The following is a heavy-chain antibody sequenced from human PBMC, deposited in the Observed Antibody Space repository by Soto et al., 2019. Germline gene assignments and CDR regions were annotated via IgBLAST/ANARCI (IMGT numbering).Heavy chain of an antibody. J-gene: IGHJ6*02. Sequence: ASVKVSCKASGYTFTGYYMHWVRQAPGQGLEWMGWINPNSGGTNYAQKFQGRVTMTRDTSISTAYMELSRLRSDDTAVYYCARVGGVAKMGYYYYGMDVWGQGTKVTFSS. V-gene: IGHV1-2*02. CDR2: INPNSGGT. CDR3: ARVGGVAKMGYYYYGMDV. D-gene: IGHD5-12*01. CDR1: GYTFTGYY.